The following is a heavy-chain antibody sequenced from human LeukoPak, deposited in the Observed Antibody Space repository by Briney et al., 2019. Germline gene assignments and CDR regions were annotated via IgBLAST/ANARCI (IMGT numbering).Heavy chain of an antibody. CDR3: ARGSSGWYSELNWFDP. V-gene: IGHV4-34*01. CDR1: GGSFSGYY. Sequence: SETLSLTCAVYGGSFSGYYWSWTRQPPGKGLEWIGEINHSGSSNYNPSLKSRVTISVDTSKNQFSLKLSSVAAADTAVYYCARGSSGWYSELNWFDPWGQGTLVTVSS. J-gene: IGHJ5*02. D-gene: IGHD6-19*01. CDR2: INHSGSS.